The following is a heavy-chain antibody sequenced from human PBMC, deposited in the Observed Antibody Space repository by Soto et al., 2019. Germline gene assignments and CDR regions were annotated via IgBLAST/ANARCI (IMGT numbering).Heavy chain of an antibody. D-gene: IGHD1-26*01. V-gene: IGHV4-31*03. J-gene: IGHJ6*02. CDR1: GGSISSGGYY. Sequence: SETLSLTCTVSGGSISSGGYYWSWIRQHPGTGLEWIGYISYSGSTYYNPSLKSRVTISVDTSKNQFSLKLSSVTAADTAVYYCARVSGSYYYGMDVWGQGTTVTVSS. CDR2: ISYSGST. CDR3: ARVSGSYYYGMDV.